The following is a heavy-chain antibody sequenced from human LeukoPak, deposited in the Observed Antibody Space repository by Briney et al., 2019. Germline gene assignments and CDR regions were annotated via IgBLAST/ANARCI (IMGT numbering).Heavy chain of an antibody. CDR2: IYTSGST. Sequence: SETLSLTCTVSGGSISSYYWSWIRQPAGKGLEWIGRIYTSGSTNYNPSLKSRVTISVDKSKNQFSLKLCSVTAADTAVYYCARGGYDSSGYYNYFDYWGQGTLVTVSS. J-gene: IGHJ4*02. CDR3: ARGGYDSSGYYNYFDY. CDR1: GGSISSYY. V-gene: IGHV4-4*07. D-gene: IGHD3-22*01.